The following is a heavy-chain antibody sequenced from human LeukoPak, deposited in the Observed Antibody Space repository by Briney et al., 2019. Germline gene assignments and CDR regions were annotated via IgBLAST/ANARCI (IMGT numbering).Heavy chain of an antibody. V-gene: IGHV3-48*01. CDR3: ARETPHPYYYGMDV. Sequence: GGSLRLSCAASGFTFSSYAMNWVRQAPGKGLEWVSYISSSSSTIYYADSVKGRFTISRDNAKNSLYLQMNSLRAEDTAVYYCARETPHPYYYGMDVWGQGTTVTVSS. CDR1: GFTFSSYA. J-gene: IGHJ6*02. D-gene: IGHD2-15*01. CDR2: ISSSSSTI.